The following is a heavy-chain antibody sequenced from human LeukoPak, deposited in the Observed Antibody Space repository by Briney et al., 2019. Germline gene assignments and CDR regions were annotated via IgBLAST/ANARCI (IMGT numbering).Heavy chain of an antibody. CDR3: ARDIGYGSGSYYTGRFDP. J-gene: IGHJ5*02. Sequence: GGSLRLSCAASGFTLSDYYMSWIRQAPGKGLEWVSYISSSGSIIYYADSVKGRFTISRDNAKNSLYLQMNSLRAKDTAVYYCARDIGYGSGSYYTGRFDPWGQGTLVTVSS. V-gene: IGHV3-11*01. D-gene: IGHD3-10*01. CDR1: GFTLSDYY. CDR2: ISSSGSII.